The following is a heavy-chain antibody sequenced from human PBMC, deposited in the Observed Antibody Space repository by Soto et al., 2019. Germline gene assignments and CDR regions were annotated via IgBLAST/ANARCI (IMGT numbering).Heavy chain of an antibody. Sequence: QVQLVQSGAEVKKPGASVKVSCKASGYTFTSYGISWVRQAPGQGLEWMGWISAYNGNTNYTQKLQGRVTMTPDTSTSTAYRELRSLRSDDTAVYYCARDVVGATPRYYYYYGMDVWGQGTTVTLSS. J-gene: IGHJ6*02. CDR3: ARDVVGATPRYYYYYGMDV. V-gene: IGHV1-18*01. D-gene: IGHD1-26*01. CDR1: GYTFTSYG. CDR2: ISAYNGNT.